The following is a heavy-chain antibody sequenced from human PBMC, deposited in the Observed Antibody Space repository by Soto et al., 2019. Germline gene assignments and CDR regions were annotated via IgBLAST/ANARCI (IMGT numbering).Heavy chain of an antibody. D-gene: IGHD4-17*01. CDR2: IYPGDSDT. Sequence: GESLKISCKGSGYSFTSYWIGWVRQMPGKGLEWMGTIYPGDSDTRYSPSFQGQVTISADKSISTAYLQWSSLKASDTAMYYCASPTTVTTNYYYGMDVWGQGTTVTVSS. J-gene: IGHJ6*02. V-gene: IGHV5-51*01. CDR1: GYSFTSYW. CDR3: ASPTTVTTNYYYGMDV.